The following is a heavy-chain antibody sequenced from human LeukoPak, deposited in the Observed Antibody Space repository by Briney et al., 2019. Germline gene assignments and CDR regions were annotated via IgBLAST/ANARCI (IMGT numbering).Heavy chain of an antibody. V-gene: IGHV4-39*01. J-gene: IGHJ4*02. D-gene: IGHD3-16*01. Sequence: SGTLSLTCTVSGGSISSSSYYWGWIRQAPGKGLEWIGSIYYSGSTYYNPSLKSRVAISVDTSKNQFSLKLSSVTAADTAVYYCASLRAGDSYWGQGTLVTVSS. CDR1: GGSISSSSYY. CDR3: ASLRAGDSY. CDR2: IYYSGST.